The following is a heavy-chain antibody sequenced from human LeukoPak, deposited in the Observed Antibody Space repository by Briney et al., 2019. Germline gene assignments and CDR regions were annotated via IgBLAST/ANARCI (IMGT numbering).Heavy chain of an antibody. CDR1: EYIFTSYY. J-gene: IGHJ4*02. CDR2: IHPSGGST. CDR3: ARGQQQLVDY. V-gene: IGHV1-46*01. D-gene: IGHD6-13*01. Sequence: ASVKVSCKASEYIFTSYYMHWVRQAPEQGLEWLGIIHPSGGSTSYAQKFQGRVTMTRDTSTSTVYMELSSLRSEDTAVYYCARGQQQLVDYWGQGTLVTVFS.